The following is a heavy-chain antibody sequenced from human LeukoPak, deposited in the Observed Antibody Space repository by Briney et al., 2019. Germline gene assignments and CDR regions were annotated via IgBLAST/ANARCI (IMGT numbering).Heavy chain of an antibody. J-gene: IGHJ5*02. CDR2: IYHSGST. Sequence: SETLSLTCAVSGYSISSGYYWGWIRPPPGKGLEWIGSIYHSGSTYYNPSLKSRVTISIDTSKNQFSLKLNSVTAADTAVYYCARHLRETTTGFDPWGQGTLVTVSS. CDR3: ARHLRETTTGFDP. V-gene: IGHV4-38-2*01. D-gene: IGHD1-1*01. CDR1: GYSISSGYY.